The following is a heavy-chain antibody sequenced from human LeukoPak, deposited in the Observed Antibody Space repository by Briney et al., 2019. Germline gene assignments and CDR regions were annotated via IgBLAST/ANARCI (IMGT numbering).Heavy chain of an antibody. D-gene: IGHD3-3*01. CDR3: ARRGGLTIFGVVDYYYYMDV. J-gene: IGHJ6*03. V-gene: IGHV4-59*01. Sequence: PSETLSLTCTVSGGSISSYYWSWIRQPPGKGLEWIGYIYYSGSTNYNPSLKSRVTISVDTSKNQFSLKLSSVTAADTAVYYCARRGGLTIFGVVDYYYYMDVWGKGTTVTVSS. CDR1: GGSISSYY. CDR2: IYYSGST.